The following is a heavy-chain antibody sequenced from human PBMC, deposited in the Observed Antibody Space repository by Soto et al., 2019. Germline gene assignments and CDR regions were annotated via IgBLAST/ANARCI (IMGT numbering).Heavy chain of an antibody. D-gene: IGHD6-19*01. CDR2: VTGSGGAT. J-gene: IGHJ5*02. Sequence: GGSLRLSXEPSGFTFSSYAMSWVRQAPGKGLEWVSSVTGSGGATYHAASVKGRFTISRDNAKNRLYLQMNSLRAEDTAIYYCAKSSCWYVNNWLDPWGQGTLVTVSS. CDR1: GFTFSSYA. V-gene: IGHV3-23*01. CDR3: AKSSCWYVNNWLDP.